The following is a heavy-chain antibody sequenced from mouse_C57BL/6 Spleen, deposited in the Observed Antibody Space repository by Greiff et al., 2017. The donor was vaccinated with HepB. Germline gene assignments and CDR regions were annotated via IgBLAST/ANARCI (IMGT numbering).Heavy chain of an antibody. CDR2: IYPRSGNT. V-gene: IGHV1-81*01. CDR3: ARGGVTTCYYSMDY. D-gene: IGHD2-5*01. Sequence: QVQLKESGAELARPGASVKLSCKASGYTFTSYGISWVKQRTGQGLEWIGEIYPRSGNTYYNEKFKGKATLTADKSSSTAYMELRSLTSEDSAVYFCARGGVTTCYYSMDYWGQGTSVTVSS. J-gene: IGHJ4*01. CDR1: GYTFTSYG.